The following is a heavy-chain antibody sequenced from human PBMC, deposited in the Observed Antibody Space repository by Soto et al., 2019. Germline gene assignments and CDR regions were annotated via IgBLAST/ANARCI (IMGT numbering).Heavy chain of an antibody. Sequence: SVKVPCKASGYTFTSYYMHWVRQAPGQGLEWMGIINPSGGSTTYAQTFQGRVTMTRDTSTSTVYMELSSLRSEDTAVYYCARGDIVAIFGMDVWGQGTTVTVSS. D-gene: IGHD5-12*01. CDR3: ARGDIVAIFGMDV. CDR1: GYTFTSYY. CDR2: INPSGGST. V-gene: IGHV1-46*01. J-gene: IGHJ6*02.